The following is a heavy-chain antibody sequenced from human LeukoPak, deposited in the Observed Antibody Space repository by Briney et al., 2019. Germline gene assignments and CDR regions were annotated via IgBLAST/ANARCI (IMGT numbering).Heavy chain of an antibody. CDR2: IIPIFGTA. J-gene: IGHJ4*02. D-gene: IGHD2-8*02. V-gene: IGHV1-69*13. Sequence: GASVKVSCKASGGTFSSYAISWVRQAPGQGLERMGGIIPIFGTANYAQKFQGRVTITADESTSTAYMELSSLRSEDTAVYYCAVAGGYCTGGVCYQSWGQGTLVTVSS. CDR3: AVAGGYCTGGVCYQS. CDR1: GGTFSSYA.